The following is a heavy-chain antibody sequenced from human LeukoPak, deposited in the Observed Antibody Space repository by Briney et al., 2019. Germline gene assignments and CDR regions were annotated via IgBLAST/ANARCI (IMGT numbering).Heavy chain of an antibody. Sequence: SETLSLTCTVSGGPISSYYWSWIRQPPGKELEWIGYIYYSGSTNYNPSLESRVTISVDTSKNQFFLILSSVTAADTALYYCARHSGYYIDYWGQGTLVTVSS. J-gene: IGHJ4*02. D-gene: IGHD3-3*01. CDR2: IYYSGST. CDR1: GGPISSYY. CDR3: ARHSGYYIDY. V-gene: IGHV4-59*08.